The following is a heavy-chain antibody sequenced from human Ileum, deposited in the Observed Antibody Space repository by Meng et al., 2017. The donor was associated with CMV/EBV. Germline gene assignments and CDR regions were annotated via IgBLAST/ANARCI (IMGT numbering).Heavy chain of an antibody. Sequence: SCKASGYTFIDYALHWVRQAPGQGLEWMGWITPNSGGTNYAHKFQGRVTMTRDTSISTVYMDLSRLTSDDTAVYYCVRDRDIHNYMPWGQGTLVTVSS. V-gene: IGHV1-2*02. J-gene: IGHJ5*02. D-gene: IGHD5-24*01. CDR3: VRDRDIHNYMP. CDR1: GYTFIDYA. CDR2: ITPNSGGT.